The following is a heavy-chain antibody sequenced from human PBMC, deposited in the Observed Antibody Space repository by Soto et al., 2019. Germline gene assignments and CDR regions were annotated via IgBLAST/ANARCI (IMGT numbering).Heavy chain of an antibody. CDR3: ARYDFWSGYYPGPTLYGMDV. CDR1: GGSISSSSYY. CDR2: IYYSGST. D-gene: IGHD3-3*01. Sequence: SETLSLTCTVSGGSISSSSYYWGWIRQPPGKGLEWIGSIYYSGSTYYNPSLKSRVTISVDTSKNQFSLKLSSVTAADTAVYYCARYDFWSGYYPGPTLYGMDVWGQGTTVTVS. J-gene: IGHJ6*02. V-gene: IGHV4-39*01.